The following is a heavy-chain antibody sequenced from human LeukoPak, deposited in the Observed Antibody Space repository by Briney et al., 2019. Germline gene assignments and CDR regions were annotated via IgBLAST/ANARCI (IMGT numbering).Heavy chain of an antibody. J-gene: IGHJ4*02. CDR3: AKDQSPHDYGDYAGL. Sequence: GGSLRLSCAASGFTFSSYAMSWVRQAPGKGLEWVSAISGSGGSTYYADSVKGRFTISRDNSKNTLYLQMNSLRAEDTAVYYCAKDQSPHDYGDYAGLWGQGTLVTVSS. D-gene: IGHD4-17*01. CDR1: GFTFSSYA. CDR2: ISGSGGST. V-gene: IGHV3-23*01.